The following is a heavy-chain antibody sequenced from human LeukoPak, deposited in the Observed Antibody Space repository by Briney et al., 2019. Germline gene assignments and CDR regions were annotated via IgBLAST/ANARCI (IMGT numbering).Heavy chain of an antibody. Sequence: GESLKISCQVSGSSFTSFWIGWVRQLPGKVLEWMGIIFPGDSDTRYSPSLQGQVTSSADKSISTAYLQWSRLKASDTAMYYCARLDYDILTGMIDYWGQGTLVTVSS. D-gene: IGHD3-9*01. CDR2: IFPGDSDT. J-gene: IGHJ4*02. CDR3: ARLDYDILTGMIDY. V-gene: IGHV5-51*01. CDR1: GSSFTSFW.